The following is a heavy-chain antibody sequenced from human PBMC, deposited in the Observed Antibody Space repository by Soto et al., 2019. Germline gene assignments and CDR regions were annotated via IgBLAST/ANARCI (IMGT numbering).Heavy chain of an antibody. V-gene: IGHV1-3*01. CDR2: INAGNGNT. CDR1: GYAFTTYP. D-gene: IGHD2-15*01. CDR3: ARDQDYYYYGMDV. J-gene: IGHJ6*02. Sequence: KSAGYAFTTYPSHCVRQTPGQRLEWMGWINAGNGNTKYSQKFQGRVTITRDTSASTAYMELSSLRSEDTAVYYCARDQDYYYYGMDVWGQGTTVTVSS.